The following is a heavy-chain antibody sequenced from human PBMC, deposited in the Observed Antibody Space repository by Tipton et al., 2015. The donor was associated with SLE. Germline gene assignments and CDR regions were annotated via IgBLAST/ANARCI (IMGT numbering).Heavy chain of an antibody. CDR2: ISAYNGNT. V-gene: IGHV1-18*01. D-gene: IGHD6-19*01. Sequence: QVQLVQSGPEVRKPGASVKVSCKASGFTFTSYGISWVRQAPGQGLEWMGWISAYNGNTDYAQKLQGRVTMTTDTSTSTAYMELRSLRSEDTAVYYCAIAVAGTLFFDYWGQGALVTVSS. CDR1: GFTFTSYG. J-gene: IGHJ4*02. CDR3: AIAVAGTLFFDY.